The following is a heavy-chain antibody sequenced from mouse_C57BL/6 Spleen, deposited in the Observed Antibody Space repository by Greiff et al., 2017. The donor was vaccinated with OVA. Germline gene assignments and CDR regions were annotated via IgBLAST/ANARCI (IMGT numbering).Heavy chain of an antibody. Sequence: QVQLQQSGAELMKPGASVKLSCKATGYTFTGYWIEWVKQRPGHGLEWIGEILPGSGSTNYNEKFKGKATFTADTSSNTAYMQLSSLTTEDSAIYDWARRPVDDGYYDYYAMDYWGQGTSVTVSS. J-gene: IGHJ4*01. CDR3: ARRPVDDGYYDYYAMDY. D-gene: IGHD2-3*01. CDR1: GYTFTGYW. V-gene: IGHV1-9*01. CDR2: ILPGSGST.